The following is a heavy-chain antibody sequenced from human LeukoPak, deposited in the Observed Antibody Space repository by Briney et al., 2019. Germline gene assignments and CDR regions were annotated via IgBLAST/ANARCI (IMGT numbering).Heavy chain of an antibody. J-gene: IGHJ4*02. CDR1: AFSLNAYN. CDR2: ISYTGTYI. D-gene: IGHD1-26*01. CDR3: VRDRGTYRPIDY. V-gene: IGHV3-21*04. Sequence: GGPLRLSCAASAFSLNAYNMNWVRQAPGKGLEWVSSISYTGTYIYYADSVKGRFTISRDNAQNSLYLQMNSLRAEDTAIYYCVRDRGTYRPIDYWGQGTLVTVSS.